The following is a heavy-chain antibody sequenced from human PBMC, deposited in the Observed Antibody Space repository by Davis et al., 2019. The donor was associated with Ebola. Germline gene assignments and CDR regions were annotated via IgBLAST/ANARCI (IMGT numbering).Heavy chain of an antibody. Sequence: GESLKISCEASGFPFSGYNMGWVRQAPGKGLEWVSSINSNSYYIEYEDSVKGRFTISRDNAKNSLYLQLNSLRVEDTAVYYCVRPMGARWGQGTLVTVSS. CDR3: VRPMGAR. V-gene: IGHV3-21*01. J-gene: IGHJ4*02. CDR1: GFPFSGYN. CDR2: INSNSYYI. D-gene: IGHD4/OR15-4a*01.